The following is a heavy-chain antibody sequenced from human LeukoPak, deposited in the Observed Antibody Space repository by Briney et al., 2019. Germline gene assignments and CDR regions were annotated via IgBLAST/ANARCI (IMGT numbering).Heavy chain of an antibody. CDR1: GFTFDDYA. Sequence: GRSLRLSCAASGFTFDDYAMHWVRQAPGKGLEWVSGISWNSGSIGYADSVKGRLTISRDNAKNSLYLQMNSLRAEDTALYYCAKDFDGYMTNFDYWGQGTLVTVSS. CDR3: AKDFDGYMTNFDY. J-gene: IGHJ4*02. V-gene: IGHV3-9*01. D-gene: IGHD6-13*01. CDR2: ISWNSGSI.